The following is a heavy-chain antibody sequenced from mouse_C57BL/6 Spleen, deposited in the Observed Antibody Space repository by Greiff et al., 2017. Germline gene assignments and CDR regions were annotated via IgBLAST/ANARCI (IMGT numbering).Heavy chain of an antibody. V-gene: IGHV1-82*01. CDR1: GYAFSSSW. D-gene: IGHD3-3*01. CDR3: ARKLGDRGYFNY. CDR2: IYPGDGDT. Sequence: VQLQQSGPELVKPGASVKISCKASGYAFSSSWMNWVKQRPGKGLEWIGRIYPGDGDTNYNGKFKGKATLTADKSSSTAYMQLSSLTSEDSAVYFCARKLGDRGYFNYWGQGTTLTVSS. J-gene: IGHJ2*01.